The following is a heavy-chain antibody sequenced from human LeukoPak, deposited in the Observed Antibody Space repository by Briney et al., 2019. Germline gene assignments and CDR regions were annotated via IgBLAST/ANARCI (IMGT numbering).Heavy chain of an antibody. D-gene: IGHD3-22*01. Sequence: ASVKVSCKASGYTFTSYGISWVRQAPGQGLEWMGWISAYNGNTNYAQKLQGRVTMTTDTSTSTAYMELRSLRSDDTAVYYCARDRYYDSSGPIDFDYWGQGTLVTVSS. CDR1: GYTFTSYG. V-gene: IGHV1-18*01. CDR2: ISAYNGNT. CDR3: ARDRYYDSSGPIDFDY. J-gene: IGHJ4*02.